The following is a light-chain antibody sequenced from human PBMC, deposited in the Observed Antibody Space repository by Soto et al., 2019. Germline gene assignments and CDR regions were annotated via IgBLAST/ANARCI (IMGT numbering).Light chain of an antibody. J-gene: IGKJ4*01. CDR3: QQYGTSVT. Sequence: EIVLTQSPGTLSLSPGERAILSCRTSQSVRSSYSAWYQQKPGQPPRLLIYGTSSRATGIPDRFSGSGSGTDFTLTISRLEPEDFAVYSCQQYGTSVTFGGGTRVEIK. V-gene: IGKV3-20*01. CDR2: GTS. CDR1: QSVRSSY.